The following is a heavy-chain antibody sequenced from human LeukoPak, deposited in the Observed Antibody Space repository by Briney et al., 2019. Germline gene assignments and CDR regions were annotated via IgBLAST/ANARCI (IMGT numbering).Heavy chain of an antibody. V-gene: IGHV3-33*08. D-gene: IGHD1-26*01. CDR2: IWYDASNK. CDR1: GFTFSIYA. J-gene: IGHJ5*02. Sequence: KTGGSLRLSCSASGFTFSIYAMHWVRQAPGKGLEWVAVIWYDASNKYYADSVKGRFTTSRDNSKNTLYLQMNSLRDDDTAVYYCVRGVGVSRFNYFDPWGQGTLVTVSS. CDR3: VRGVGVSRFNYFDP.